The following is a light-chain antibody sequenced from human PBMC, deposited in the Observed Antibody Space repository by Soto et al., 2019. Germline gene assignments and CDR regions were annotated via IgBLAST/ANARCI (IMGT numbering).Light chain of an antibody. J-gene: IGKJ1*01. CDR1: QSISSY. CDR2: AAS. CDR3: QQSYSTPRT. V-gene: IGKV1-39*01. Sequence: DIQMTQSPSSLSASVGDTVTITCRASQSISSYLNWYQQKPGKAPKLLIYAASSLQSGVPSRFSGSGSGTDFTLTISSLQPEDFATYYCQQSYSTPRTFGQGTKVYIK.